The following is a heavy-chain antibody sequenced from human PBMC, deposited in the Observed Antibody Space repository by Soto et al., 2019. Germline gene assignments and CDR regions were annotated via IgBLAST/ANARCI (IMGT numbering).Heavy chain of an antibody. CDR2: IYYSGST. CDR3: ARGLVGSDAFDI. J-gene: IGHJ3*02. Sequence: NPSETRSLTCTVSGGSISSYYWSWIRQPPGKGLEWIGYIYYSGSTNYNPSLKSRVTISVDTSKNQFSLKLSSVTAADTAVYYCARGLVGSDAFDIWGQGTMVTVSS. D-gene: IGHD2-15*01. V-gene: IGHV4-59*01. CDR1: GGSISSYY.